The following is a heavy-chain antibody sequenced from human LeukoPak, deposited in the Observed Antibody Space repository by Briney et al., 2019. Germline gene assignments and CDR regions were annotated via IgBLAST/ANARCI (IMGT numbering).Heavy chain of an antibody. V-gene: IGHV3-30*18. Sequence: GGSLRLSCAASGFTFSSYGMHWVRQAPGKGLEWVAVISYDGSNKYYADSVKGRFTISRDNSKNTLYLQMNSLRAEDTAVYYCAKSTMELLIGPTDYWGQGTLVTVSS. CDR3: AKSTMELLIGPTDY. CDR2: ISYDGSNK. CDR1: GFTFSSYG. D-gene: IGHD1-26*01. J-gene: IGHJ4*02.